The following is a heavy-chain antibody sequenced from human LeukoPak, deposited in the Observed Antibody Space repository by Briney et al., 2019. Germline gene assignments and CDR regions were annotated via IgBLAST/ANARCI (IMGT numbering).Heavy chain of an antibody. CDR1: GGSISSSSYY. D-gene: IGHD3-22*01. J-gene: IGHJ4*02. CDR3: ARGQGEDSSGYYPYYFDY. Sequence: SETLSLTCTVSGGSISSSSYYWGWIRQPPGKGLEWIGSIYYSGSTYYNPSFKSRVTISVDTSKNQFSLKLSSVTAADTAVYYCARGQGEDSSGYYPYYFDYWGQGTLVTVSS. CDR2: IYYSGST. V-gene: IGHV4-39*01.